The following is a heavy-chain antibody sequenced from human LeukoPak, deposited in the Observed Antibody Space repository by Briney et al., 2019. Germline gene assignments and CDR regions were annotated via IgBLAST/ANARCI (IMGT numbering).Heavy chain of an antibody. Sequence: GSLRLSCAASGFTFSSYSMNWIRQPPGKGLEWIGEINHSGSTNYNPSLKSRVTISVDTSKNQFSLKLSSVTAADTAVYYCARMVITGTTDEIDYWGQGTLVTVSS. D-gene: IGHD1-20*01. CDR1: GFTFSSYS. CDR2: INHSGST. CDR3: ARMVITGTTDEIDY. V-gene: IGHV4-34*01. J-gene: IGHJ4*02.